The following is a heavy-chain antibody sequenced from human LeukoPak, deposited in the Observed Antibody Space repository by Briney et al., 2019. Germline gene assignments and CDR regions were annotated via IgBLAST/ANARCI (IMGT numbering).Heavy chain of an antibody. V-gene: IGHV1-69*05. CDR1: GGTFSSYA. D-gene: IGHD3-10*01. J-gene: IGHJ4*02. Sequence: SVKVSCKASGGTFSSYAISWVRQAPGQGLEWMGGIIPIFGTANYAQKFQGRVTITTDESTSTAYMELSSLRPEDTAVYYCARALYYYGSGSYSDYWGQGTLVTVSS. CDR2: IIPIFGTA. CDR3: ARALYYYGSGSYSDY.